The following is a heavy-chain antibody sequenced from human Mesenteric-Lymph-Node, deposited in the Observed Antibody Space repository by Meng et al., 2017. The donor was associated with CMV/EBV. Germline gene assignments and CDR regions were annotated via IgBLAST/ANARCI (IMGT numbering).Heavy chain of an antibody. CDR3: ARAPNGPTGY. CDR2: IRYDGSNK. J-gene: IGHJ4*02. V-gene: IGHV3-30*02. Sequence: GESLKISCAASGFTFSSYGMHWVRQAPGKGLEWVAFIRYDGSNKYYADSVKGRFTISRDNSKNTLYLQMNSLRAEDTAVYYCARAPNGPTGYWGQGTLVTVSS. D-gene: IGHD4-17*01. CDR1: GFTFSSYG.